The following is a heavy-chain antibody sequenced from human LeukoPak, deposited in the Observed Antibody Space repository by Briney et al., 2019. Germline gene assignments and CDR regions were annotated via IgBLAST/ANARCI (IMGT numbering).Heavy chain of an antibody. Sequence: GGSLRLSCAASGVTVSSNYMSWVRQAPGKGLEWVSVIYSGGSTYYADSVKGRFTISRDNSKSTLYLQMNSLRAADTAVYYCAGYXGYSGYDYWGQGTLVTVSS. CDR3: AGYXGYSGYDY. J-gene: IGHJ4*02. CDR1: GVTVSSNY. V-gene: IGHV3-53*01. D-gene: IGHD5-12*01. CDR2: IYSGGST.